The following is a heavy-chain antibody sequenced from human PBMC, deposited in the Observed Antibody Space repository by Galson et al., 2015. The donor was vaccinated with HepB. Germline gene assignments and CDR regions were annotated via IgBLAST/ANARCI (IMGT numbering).Heavy chain of an antibody. D-gene: IGHD4/OR15-4a*01. J-gene: IGHJ6*02. CDR2: INSDGSNT. Sequence: SLRLSCAASGFTFSSYRMHWVRQAPGKGLVWVSRINSDGSNTNYADSVKGRFTISRDNAKNTLYLQMSSLRAEDTAVYYCARYLVLRGETTYFYYSMDVWGQGTPVTVSS. CDR3: ARYLVLRGETTYFYYSMDV. V-gene: IGHV3-74*01. CDR1: GFTFSSYR.